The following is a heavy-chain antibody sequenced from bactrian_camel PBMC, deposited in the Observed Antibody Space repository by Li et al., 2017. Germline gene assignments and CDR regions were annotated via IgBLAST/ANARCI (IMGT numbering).Heavy chain of an antibody. CDR3: AADPYGFFDPNTY. D-gene: IGHD5*01. CDR1: GYTDSGTC. CDR2: IYNRGGRT. J-gene: IGHJ4*01. Sequence: HVQLVESGGGSVQAGGSLRLACAASGYTDSGTCWGWFRQALGKEREGVAYIYNRGGRTYYDDSVKGRFIISRDNAKDTLYLQMNNLQTEDTAVYYCAADPYGFFDPNTYWGQGTQVTVS. V-gene: IGHV3S1*01.